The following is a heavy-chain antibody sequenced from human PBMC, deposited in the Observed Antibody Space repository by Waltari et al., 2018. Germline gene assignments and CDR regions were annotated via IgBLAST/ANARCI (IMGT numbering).Heavy chain of an antibody. CDR1: GGSISSSSYY. CDR3: ASRGIFGVVIFDY. V-gene: IGHV4-39*01. CDR2: IYYSGST. D-gene: IGHD3-3*01. Sequence: QLQLQESGPGLVKPSETLSLTCTVSGGSISSSSYYWGWIRQPPGKGLEWIGIIYYSGSTYYNPSLKSRVTISVDTSKNQFSLKLSSVTAADTAVYYCASRGIFGVVIFDYWGQGTLVTVSS. J-gene: IGHJ4*02.